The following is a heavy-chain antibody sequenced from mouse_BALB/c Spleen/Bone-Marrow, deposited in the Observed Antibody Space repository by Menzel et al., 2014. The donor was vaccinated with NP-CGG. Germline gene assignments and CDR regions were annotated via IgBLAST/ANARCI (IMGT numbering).Heavy chain of an antibody. CDR1: GYAFTNYL. J-gene: IGHJ4*01. CDR2: INPGSGGT. CDR3: ARRDYAMDY. Sequence: QVQLQQSGAELVRPGTSVKVSCKASGYAFTNYLIEWVKQRPGQGLEWIGVINPGSGGTNYNEKFKGKATLTADKSSSTAYMQPSSLTSDDSAVYFCARRDYAMDYWGQGTSVTVSS. V-gene: IGHV1-54*01.